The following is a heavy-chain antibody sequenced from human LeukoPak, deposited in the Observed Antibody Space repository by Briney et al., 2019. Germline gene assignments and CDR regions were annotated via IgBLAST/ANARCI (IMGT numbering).Heavy chain of an antibody. J-gene: IGHJ4*02. V-gene: IGHV4-34*01. CDR2: INHSGST. D-gene: IGHD3-3*01. Sequence: SETLSLNCAVHGGSFSGYYWSWLRQPPGKGLEWIGEINHSGSTNYNPSLKSRVTISVDTSKNQFSLKLSSVTAADTAVYYCARGTGITIFVHWGQGTLVTVSS. CDR3: ARGTGITIFVH. CDR1: GGSFSGYY.